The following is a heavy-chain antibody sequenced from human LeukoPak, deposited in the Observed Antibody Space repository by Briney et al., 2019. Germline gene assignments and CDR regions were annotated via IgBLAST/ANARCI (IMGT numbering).Heavy chain of an antibody. CDR1: GLTVGSNY. V-gene: IGHV3-66*04. CDR2: IYSGGST. Sequence: PGGSLRLSCAASGLTVGSNYMSWVRQAPGKGLEWVSVIYSGGSTNFADPVKGRFTISRDNSKNTLYLQMNSLRAEDTAVYYCARRPVTTDYWYFDLWGRGTLVTVSS. D-gene: IGHD4-17*01. CDR3: ARRPVTTDYWYFDL. J-gene: IGHJ2*01.